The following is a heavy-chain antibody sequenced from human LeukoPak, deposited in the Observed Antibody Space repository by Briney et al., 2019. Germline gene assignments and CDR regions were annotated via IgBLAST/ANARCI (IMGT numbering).Heavy chain of an antibody. D-gene: IGHD2/OR15-2a*01. CDR1: GGAISNSSYY. V-gene: IGHV4-39*07. CDR3: ASAPRLKSKTSTQKNDLKFDP. J-gene: IGHJ5*02. CDR2: INHSGST. Sequence: PSETLSLTCTVSGGAISNSSYYWSWIRQPPGKGLEWIGEINHSGSTNYNPSLKSRVTISVDTSKNQFSLKLSSVTAADTAVYYCASAPRLKSKTSTQKNDLKFDPWGQGTLVTVSS.